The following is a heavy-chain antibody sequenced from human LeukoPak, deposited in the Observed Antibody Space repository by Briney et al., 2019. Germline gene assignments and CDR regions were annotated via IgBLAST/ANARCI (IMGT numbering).Heavy chain of an antibody. CDR3: ARHVVPYSSRLTGFDY. D-gene: IGHD6-19*01. CDR2: IYPGDSDT. V-gene: IGHV5-51*01. J-gene: IGHJ4*02. Sequence: GESLKISCKGSGYTFAIYWIGWVRQMPGKGLEWVGIIYPGDSDTRYSPSFQGQVTISADKSITTAYLQWSSLNHSDTAMYYGARHVVPYSSRLTGFDYWGQGTLVTVSS. CDR1: GYTFAIYW.